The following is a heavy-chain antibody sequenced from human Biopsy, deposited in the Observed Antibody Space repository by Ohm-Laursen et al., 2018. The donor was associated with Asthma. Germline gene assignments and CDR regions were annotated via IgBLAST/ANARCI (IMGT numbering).Heavy chain of an antibody. CDR3: ASPVNRAFGGYEWAAVFDY. D-gene: IGHD5-12*01. CDR1: GASIRGSGSY. CDR2: THYSGST. V-gene: IGHV4-39*01. J-gene: IGHJ4*02. Sequence: GTLSLTCTVSGASIRGSGSYWAWIRQAPGKGPEWIGTTHYSGSTFYKPSLRSRVTMSLDTSTNQFSLRLRSVTATDTAVYCCASPVNRAFGGYEWAAVFDYWGQGILVTVSS.